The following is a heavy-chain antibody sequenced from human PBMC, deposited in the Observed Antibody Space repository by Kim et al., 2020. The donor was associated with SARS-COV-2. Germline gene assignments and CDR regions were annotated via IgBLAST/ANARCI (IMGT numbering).Heavy chain of an antibody. Sequence: GGSLRLSCAASGFTFSSYAMHWVRQAPGKGLEWVAVISYDGSNKYYADSVKGRFTISRDNSKNTLYLQMNSLRAEDTAVYYCARSGYGRVMDVGCQGTTV. CDR1: GFTFSSYA. CDR2: ISYDGSNK. D-gene: IGHD5-12*01. J-gene: IGHJ6*02. V-gene: IGHV3-30-3*01. CDR3: ARSGYGRVMDV.